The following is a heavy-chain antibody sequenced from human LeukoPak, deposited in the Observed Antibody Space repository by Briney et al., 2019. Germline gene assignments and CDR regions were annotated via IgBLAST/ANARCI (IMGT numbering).Heavy chain of an antibody. D-gene: IGHD1-26*01. CDR2: ISGRGDNT. V-gene: IGHV3-23*01. Sequence: HPGGSLRLSCVASGFTFNNYAMSWVRQAPGKGLEWVSAISGRGDNTYYADSVKGRFTISRDNSKNMLYLQMNSPRADDTAVYYCAKQTFYSGSSQLDYWGQGTLVTVSS. J-gene: IGHJ4*02. CDR3: AKQTFYSGSSQLDY. CDR1: GFTFNNYA.